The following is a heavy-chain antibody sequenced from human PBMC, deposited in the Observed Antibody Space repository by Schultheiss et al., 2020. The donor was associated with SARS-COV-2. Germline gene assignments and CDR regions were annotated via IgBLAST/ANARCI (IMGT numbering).Heavy chain of an antibody. V-gene: IGHV4-30-2*01. CDR2: IYHSGST. Sequence: SQTLSLTCAVSGDSISSGGYSWSWIRQPPGKGLEWIGYIYHSGSTYYNPSLKSRVTISVDTSKNQFSLKLSSVTAADTAVYYCARSSSGYDFRFDPWGQGTLVTVSS. CDR3: ARSSSGYDFRFDP. D-gene: IGHD5-12*01. CDR1: GDSISSGGYS. J-gene: IGHJ5*02.